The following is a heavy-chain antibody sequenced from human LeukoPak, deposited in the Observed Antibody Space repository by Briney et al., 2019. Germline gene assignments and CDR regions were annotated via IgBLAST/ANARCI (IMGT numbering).Heavy chain of an antibody. CDR2: IWYDASNK. CDR1: GFTFRSYA. D-gene: IGHD3-10*01. J-gene: IGHJ3*02. V-gene: IGHV3-33*01. Sequence: GGSLRLSCAASGFTFRSYAMHWVRQAPGKGLEWVAVIWYDASNKYYEDSVKGGFTISTDNSKNTLSLQMTSLRAADTAVYHCARDRLYHYDSGSPLTYDGFDIWGQGTMVTVSS. CDR3: ARDRLYHYDSGSPLTYDGFDI.